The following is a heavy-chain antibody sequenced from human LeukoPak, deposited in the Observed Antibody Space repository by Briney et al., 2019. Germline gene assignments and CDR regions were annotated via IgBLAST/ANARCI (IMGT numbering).Heavy chain of an antibody. CDR3: AGRVGDSAFDI. CDR1: GGSISSYY. CDR2: IAYTGST. V-gene: IGHV4-59*08. D-gene: IGHD1-26*01. Sequence: SETLSLICTVSGGSISSYYWSWLRQPPGKGLEWIGYIAYTGSTNYNPSLKSRVTISVDTSKNQFSLNLSSVTVADTAVYYCAGRVGDSAFDIWGPGTMVTVSS. J-gene: IGHJ3*02.